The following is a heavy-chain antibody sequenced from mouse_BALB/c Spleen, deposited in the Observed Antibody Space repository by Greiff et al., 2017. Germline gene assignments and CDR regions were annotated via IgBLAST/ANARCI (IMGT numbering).Heavy chain of an antibody. CDR2: IDPENGDT. CDR1: GFNIKDYY. Sequence: VQLQQSGAELVRSGASVKLSCTASGFNIKDYYMHWVKQRPEQGLEWIGWIDPENGDTEYAPKFQGKATMTADTSSNTAYLQLSSLTSEDTAVYYCTPTGTGNYCDYWGQGTTLTVSS. J-gene: IGHJ2*01. V-gene: IGHV14-4*02. D-gene: IGHD4-1*02. CDR3: TPTGTGNYCDY.